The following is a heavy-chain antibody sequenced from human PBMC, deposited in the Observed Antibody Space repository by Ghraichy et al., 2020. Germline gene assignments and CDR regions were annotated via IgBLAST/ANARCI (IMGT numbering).Heavy chain of an antibody. D-gene: IGHD2-15*01. V-gene: IGHV3-7*01. CDR1: GFTFSSYW. CDR3: ARDSPRPTLSGCPGDL. J-gene: IGHJ2*01. Sequence: GGSLRLSCAASGFTFSSYWMSWVRQAPGKGLEWVANINQDGSEKYYVDSVKGRFTISRDNAKNSLYLQMNSLRVEDTAVYYCARDSPRPTLSGCPGDLWGRGTLVTVSS. CDR2: INQDGSEK.